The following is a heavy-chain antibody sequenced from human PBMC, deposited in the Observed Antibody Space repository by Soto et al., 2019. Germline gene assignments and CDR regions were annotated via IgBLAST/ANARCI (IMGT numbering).Heavy chain of an antibody. D-gene: IGHD3-22*01. CDR1: GGAFSSYA. V-gene: IGHV1-69*13. CDR3: ARAVHYDSSGYYRT. J-gene: IGHJ5*02. Sequence: SVKVSCKASGGAFSSYAISWVRQAPGQGLEWMGGIIPIFGTANYAQKFQGRVTITADESTSTAYMELSSLRSEDTAVYYCARAVHYDSSGYYRTWGQGTLVTDSS. CDR2: IIPIFGTA.